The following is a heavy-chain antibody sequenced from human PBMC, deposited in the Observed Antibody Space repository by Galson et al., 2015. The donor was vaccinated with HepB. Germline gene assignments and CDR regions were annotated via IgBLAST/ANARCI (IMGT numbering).Heavy chain of an antibody. CDR3: ARENPVMGDNAFDI. D-gene: IGHD3-16*01. CDR2: ISYDGSNK. J-gene: IGHJ3*02. Sequence: SLRLSCAASGFTFSSYAMHWVRQAPGKGLEWVAVISYDGSNKYYADSVKGRFTISRDNSKNTLYLQMNSLRAEDTAVYYCARENPVMGDNAFDIWGQGTMVTVSS. CDR1: GFTFSSYA. V-gene: IGHV3-30*04.